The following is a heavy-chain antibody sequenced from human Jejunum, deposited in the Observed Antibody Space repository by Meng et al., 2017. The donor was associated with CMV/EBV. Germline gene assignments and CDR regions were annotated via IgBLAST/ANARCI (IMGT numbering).Heavy chain of an antibody. Sequence: QVQLVQPGSELKKPGASVTVSCKASGYTFTRYPMNWVRQAPGQGLEWMGWINTNTGNPTYAQGFTGRFVFSLDTSVSTAYLQINSLRADDTAVYYCARDSPLDGYSLLDYWGQGTLVTVSS. V-gene: IGHV7-4-1*02. CDR1: GYTFTRYP. CDR3: ARDSPLDGYSLLDY. CDR2: INTNTGNP. D-gene: IGHD5-24*01. J-gene: IGHJ4*02.